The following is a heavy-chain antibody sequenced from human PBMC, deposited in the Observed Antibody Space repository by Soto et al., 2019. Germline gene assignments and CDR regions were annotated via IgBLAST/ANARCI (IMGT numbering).Heavy chain of an antibody. V-gene: IGHV3-74*01. CDR3: ATVFEH. Sequence: EVQLVESGGGSVQPGGSLRLSCVASGITCSGYWMHWVRQVPGKGLVWVARVDSDGSGTSYADSVKGRFTISRDNAKNTLSLQMNSLRVEDTAVYYCATVFEHWGQGIPVTFSS. CDR2: VDSDGSGT. J-gene: IGHJ4*02. CDR1: GITCSGYW.